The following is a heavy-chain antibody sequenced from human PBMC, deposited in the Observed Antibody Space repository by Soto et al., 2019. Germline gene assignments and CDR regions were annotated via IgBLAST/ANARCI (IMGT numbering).Heavy chain of an antibody. CDR3: ASGYCGGDCPQVRFDI. V-gene: IGHV4-4*02. CDR1: GGSISSSNW. CDR2: IYHSGST. D-gene: IGHD2-21*02. Sequence: QVQLQESGPGLVKPSGTLSLTCAVSGGSISSSNWWSWVRQPPGKGLEWIGEIYHSGSTNYNPSLMSRVTISVDKSKNQFSLKLSSVTAADTAVYYCASGYCGGDCPQVRFDIWGQGTMVTVSS. J-gene: IGHJ3*02.